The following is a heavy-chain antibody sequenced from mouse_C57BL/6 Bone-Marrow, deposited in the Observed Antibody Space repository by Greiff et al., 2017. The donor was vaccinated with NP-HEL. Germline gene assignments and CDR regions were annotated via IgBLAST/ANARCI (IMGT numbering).Heavy chain of an antibody. CDR1: GFNIKDDY. D-gene: IGHD1-1*01. V-gene: IGHV14-4*01. CDR2: IDPENGDT. Sequence: EVQLQQSGAELVRPGASVKLSCTASGFNIKDDYMHWVKQRPEQGLEWIGWIDPENGDTEYASKFQGKATITADTSSNTAYLQLSSLTSEDTAVYYCTTPTVVATNAMDYWGQGTSVTVSS. J-gene: IGHJ4*01. CDR3: TTPTVVATNAMDY.